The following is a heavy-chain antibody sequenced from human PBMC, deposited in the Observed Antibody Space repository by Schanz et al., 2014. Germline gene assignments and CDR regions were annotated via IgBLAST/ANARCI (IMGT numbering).Heavy chain of an antibody. CDR2: LTEGGGGT. CDR1: GFTFNTYA. J-gene: IGHJ6*02. CDR3: ARQRSYFYAMDV. V-gene: IGHV3-23*04. Sequence: VQLVDSGGGLVKPGGSLRLSCAASGFTFNTYAMSWVRQAPGKGLEWVSGLTEGGGGTYYTDAVKGRFTISRDSSKNTLYLQMNSLRAEDTAVYYCARQRSYFYAMDVWGQGTTVTVSS.